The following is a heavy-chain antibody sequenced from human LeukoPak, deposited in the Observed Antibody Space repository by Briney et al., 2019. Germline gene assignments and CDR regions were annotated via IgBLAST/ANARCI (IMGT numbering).Heavy chain of an antibody. CDR3: SRGRLYYDRTPGNY. D-gene: IGHD3-22*01. CDR2: INWNGGST. V-gene: IGHV3-20*04. J-gene: IGHJ4*02. Sequence: GGSLRLSCAASGFPFYDYGMNWVRHARGKGLEWVSGINWNGGSTYYADSVKGRFTISRDNAKNCVYLQVNSLRAEDTALYYCSRGRLYYDRTPGNYWGPGTLVTVSS. CDR1: GFPFYDYG.